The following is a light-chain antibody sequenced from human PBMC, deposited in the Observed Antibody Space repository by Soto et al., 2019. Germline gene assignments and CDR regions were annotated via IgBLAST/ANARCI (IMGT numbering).Light chain of an antibody. V-gene: IGKV3-20*01. Sequence: EIVLTQSPRTLSLSPGERATLSCGASQSVSNNYLAWYQQKPGQAPRLLIYGASKRATGIPDRISGSGSGTDFTLTISRLEPEDFAVYYCQQYGSSGTVGQGTKVDIK. CDR3: QQYGSSGT. CDR1: QSVSNNY. CDR2: GAS. J-gene: IGKJ1*01.